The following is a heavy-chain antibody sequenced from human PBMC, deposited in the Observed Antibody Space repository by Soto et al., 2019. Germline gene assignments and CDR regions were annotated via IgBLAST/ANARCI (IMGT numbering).Heavy chain of an antibody. CDR3: ARGVSGWSPFDV. CDR1: GYXXXXYX. CDR2: INPKSGVT. D-gene: IGHD6-19*01. Sequence: QVQXVQSGAELXXXXXXVXVSCXXXGYXXXXYXXXXXXXXXXXXLEWMGWINPKSGVTHYAQKFQGWVTLTRDTSVSTAYMELNRLKSDDTAVFFCARGVSGWSPFDVWGQGTLVTVSS. V-gene: IGHV1-2*04. J-gene: IGHJ4*02.